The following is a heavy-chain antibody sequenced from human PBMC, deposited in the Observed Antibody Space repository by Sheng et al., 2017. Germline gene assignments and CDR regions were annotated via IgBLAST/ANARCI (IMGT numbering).Heavy chain of an antibody. V-gene: IGHV4-59*01. CDR1: GGSISSYY. CDR3: ARGYCSSTSCYMDPGSWFDP. D-gene: IGHD2-2*02. CDR2: IYYSGST. J-gene: IGHJ5*02. Sequence: QVQLQESGPGLVKPSETLSLTCTVSGGSISSYYWSWIRQPPGKGLEWIGYIYYSGSTNYNPSLKSRVTISVDTSKNQFSLKLSSVTAADTAVYYCARGYCSSTSCYMDPGSWFDPWGQGTLVTVSS.